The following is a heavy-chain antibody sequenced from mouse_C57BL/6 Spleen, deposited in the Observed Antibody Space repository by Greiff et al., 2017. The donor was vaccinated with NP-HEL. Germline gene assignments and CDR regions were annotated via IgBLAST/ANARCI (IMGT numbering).Heavy chain of an antibody. V-gene: IGHV1-82*01. D-gene: IGHD1-1*01. J-gene: IGHJ1*03. CDR1: GYAFSSSW. CDR3: ARENGFYYGSSYGYFDV. Sequence: VHLVESGPELVKPGASVKISCKASGYAFSSSWMNWVKQRPGKGLEWIGRIYPGDGDTNYNGKFKGKATLTAEKSSSTAYMQLSSLTSEDSAVYCCARENGFYYGSSYGYFDVWGTGTTVTVSS. CDR2: IYPGDGDT.